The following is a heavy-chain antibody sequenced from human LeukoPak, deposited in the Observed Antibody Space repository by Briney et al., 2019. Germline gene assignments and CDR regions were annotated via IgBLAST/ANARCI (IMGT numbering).Heavy chain of an antibody. D-gene: IGHD5-12*01. CDR1: GFSSSRYS. CDR2: ISTTSRYI. J-gene: IGHJ4*02. Sequence: GESLRPSCAAAGFSSSRYSMSWVRPAPGGGLEWVSSISTTSRYIYYADTVQARFTVTRHNAKNSLTLQMNSLRADDTAVYYCARGNSDYDHDYWGQGTLVTVSS. V-gene: IGHV3-21*01. CDR3: ARGNSDYDHDY.